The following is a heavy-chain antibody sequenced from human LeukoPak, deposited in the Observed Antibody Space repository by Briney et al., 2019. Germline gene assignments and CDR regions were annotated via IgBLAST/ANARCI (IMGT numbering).Heavy chain of an antibody. Sequence: PSETLSLTCTVSGGSIRSYYWRWMRQPPGKGLEWIGYIYYSGSTNYNPSLKSRVTISVDTSKNQFSLKLSSVTAADTAVYYCARLVPMNYYDSSGYYYPDAFDIWGQGTMVTVSS. CDR3: ARLVPMNYYDSSGYYYPDAFDI. D-gene: IGHD3-22*01. CDR1: GGSIRSYY. V-gene: IGHV4-59*01. CDR2: IYYSGST. J-gene: IGHJ3*02.